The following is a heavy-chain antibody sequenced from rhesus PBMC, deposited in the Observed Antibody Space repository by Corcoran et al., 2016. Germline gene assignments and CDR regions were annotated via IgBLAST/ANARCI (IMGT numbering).Heavy chain of an antibody. J-gene: IGHJ1*01. Sequence: QVQLQESGPGLVKPSETLSLTCAVPGGSISDRYYWSWIPRPPGRGLEWIGYIYGSGGSTYYNPSLKSRVTISTDTSKNQFSLKLSAVTAADTAVYYCAREGGGWSFRYFEFWGQGALVTVSS. CDR1: GGSISDRYY. CDR3: AREGGGWSFRYFEF. V-gene: IGHV4-106*01. CDR2: IYGSGGST. D-gene: IGHD6-37*01.